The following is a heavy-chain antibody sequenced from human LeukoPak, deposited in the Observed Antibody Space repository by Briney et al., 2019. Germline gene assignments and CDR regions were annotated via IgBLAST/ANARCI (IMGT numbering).Heavy chain of an antibody. J-gene: IGHJ3*02. D-gene: IGHD3-10*01. CDR2: IYHSGST. V-gene: IGHV4-30-2*01. CDR1: GGSISSGGYY. Sequence: SETLSLTCTVSGGSISSGGYYWSWIRQPPGKGLEWIGYIYHSGSTYYNPSLKSRVTISVDTSKNQFSLKLSSVTAADTAVYYCARAKPIRGPDAFDIWGQGTMVTVSS. CDR3: ARAKPIRGPDAFDI.